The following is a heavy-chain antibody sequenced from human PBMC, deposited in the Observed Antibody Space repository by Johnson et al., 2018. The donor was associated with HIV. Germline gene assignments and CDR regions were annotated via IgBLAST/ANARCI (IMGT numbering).Heavy chain of an antibody. Sequence: VQLVESGGGLVQPGGSLRLSCAASGFTFSDYYMSWIRQAPGKGLEWVSYISSSGSTIYYADSVKGRFTISRDNSKNTLYLQMNSLRAEDTAVYYCAKDPMFIEAAGSDAFDIWGQGTMVTVSS. CDR3: AKDPMFIEAAGSDAFDI. J-gene: IGHJ3*02. D-gene: IGHD6-13*01. V-gene: IGHV3-11*04. CDR1: GFTFSDYY. CDR2: ISSSGSTI.